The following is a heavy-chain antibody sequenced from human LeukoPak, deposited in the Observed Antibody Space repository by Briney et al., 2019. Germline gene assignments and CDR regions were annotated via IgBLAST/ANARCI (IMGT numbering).Heavy chain of an antibody. Sequence: GGSLRLSCAASGSTFSSYGMHWVRQAPGKGLEWVAVISYDGSNKYYADSVKGRFTISRDNSKNTLYLQMNSLRAEDTAVYYCAKEAETYYYYGMDVWGQGTTVTVSS. J-gene: IGHJ6*02. V-gene: IGHV3-30*18. CDR3: AKEAETYYYYGMDV. CDR2: ISYDGSNK. CDR1: GSTFSSYG.